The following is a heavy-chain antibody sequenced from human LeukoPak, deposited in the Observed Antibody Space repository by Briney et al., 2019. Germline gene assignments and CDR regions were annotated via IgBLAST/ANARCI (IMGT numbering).Heavy chain of an antibody. CDR2: IYYSGSI. V-gene: IGHV4-59*01. CDR3: ARGGGTLDY. D-gene: IGHD1-14*01. Sequence: PSETLSLTCTVSGGSISSYYWSWIRQPPGKGLEWIGYIYYSGSINYNPSLKSRVTISVDTSKNQFSLKLSSVTAADTAVYYCARGGGTLDYWGQGTLVTVSS. CDR1: GGSISSYY. J-gene: IGHJ4*02.